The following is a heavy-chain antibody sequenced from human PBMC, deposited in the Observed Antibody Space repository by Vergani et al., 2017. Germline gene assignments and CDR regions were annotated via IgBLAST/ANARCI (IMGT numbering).Heavy chain of an antibody. Sequence: EVQLVESGGGLIQPGGSLRLSCAASGFTVSSNYMSWVRQAPGKGLEWVSVIYSGGSTYYADSVKGRFTISRDNSKNTLYLQLDSLRAEDAAVYYCARLQRIDYWGQGTLVTVSS. CDR3: ARLQRIDY. CDR2: IYSGGST. CDR1: GFTVSSNY. J-gene: IGHJ4*02. D-gene: IGHD4-11*01. V-gene: IGHV3-53*01.